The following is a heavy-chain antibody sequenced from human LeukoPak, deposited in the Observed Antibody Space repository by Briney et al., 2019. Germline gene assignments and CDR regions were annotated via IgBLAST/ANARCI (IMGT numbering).Heavy chain of an antibody. D-gene: IGHD2-2*02. J-gene: IGHJ4*02. CDR2: IYTSGST. Sequence: PPHTLSLTCTVSGGSLSSGSYYCSSIRPPAGKRLEWIGRIYTSGSTTSNPSLTSRVTISVDTSKNQFSLKLSSLTAADTAVYYCAREDYGSSTSCYTHLDYWGQGTLVTVSS. CDR3: AREDYGSSTSCYTHLDY. V-gene: IGHV4-61*02. CDR1: GGSLSSGSYY.